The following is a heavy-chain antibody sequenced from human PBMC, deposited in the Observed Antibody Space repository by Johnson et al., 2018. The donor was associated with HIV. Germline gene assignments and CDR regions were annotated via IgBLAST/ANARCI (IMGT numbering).Heavy chain of an antibody. Sequence: VQLVESGGGLVQPGGSLRLSCAASGITVGTNYMSWVRQAPGKGLEWVSVIYSGGSTYYADSVKGRFTISRDNSKNTLYLQMNSLRAEARAGYYCPRDPFMAGLYAFDIWGQGTMVTVSS. V-gene: IGHV3-66*01. D-gene: IGHD3/OR15-3a*01. J-gene: IGHJ3*02. CDR1: GITVGTNY. CDR2: IYSGGST. CDR3: PRDPFMAGLYAFDI.